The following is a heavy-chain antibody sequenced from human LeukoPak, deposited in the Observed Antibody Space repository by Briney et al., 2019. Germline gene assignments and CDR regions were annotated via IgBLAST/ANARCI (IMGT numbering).Heavy chain of an antibody. CDR3: ARGGGITIFSGYFDY. V-gene: IGHV3-30*04. CDR2: ISYDGSNK. Sequence: GGSLRLSCAASGFTFSSYAMHWVRQAPGKGLEWVAVISYDGSNKYYADSVKGRFTISRDNSKNTLYLQMNSLRAEDTAVYYCARGGGITIFSGYFDYWGQGTLVTVSS. J-gene: IGHJ4*02. CDR1: GFTFSSYA. D-gene: IGHD3-3*01.